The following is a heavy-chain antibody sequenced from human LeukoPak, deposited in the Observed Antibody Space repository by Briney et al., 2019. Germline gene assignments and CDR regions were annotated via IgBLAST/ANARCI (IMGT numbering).Heavy chain of an antibody. V-gene: IGHV3-21*01. CDR3: ARNYGDAARFDY. CDR2: ISSSGSYI. CDR1: GFTFNTYT. Sequence: GGSLRLPCAASGFTFNTYTMNWVRQAPGKGLEWVSSISSSGSYIYYVDSVKGRFTISRDNAKNSLYLQMNSLRAEDTAVYYCARNYGDAARFDYWGQGTLVTVSS. D-gene: IGHD4-17*01. J-gene: IGHJ4*02.